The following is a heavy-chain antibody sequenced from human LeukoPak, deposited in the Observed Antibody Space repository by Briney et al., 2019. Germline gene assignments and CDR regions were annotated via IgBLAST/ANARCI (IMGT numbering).Heavy chain of an antibody. CDR2: VFYSGST. D-gene: IGHD6-19*01. Sequence: SETLSLTCTVSDGSIYTYYWSWIRQPPGKGLEWIGYVFYSGSTNYNPSLKSRVTISLDTSKNQFSLKLTSVTAADTAVYYCARDRSGWYVYWGQGTLVTVSS. V-gene: IGHV4-59*12. CDR1: DGSIYTYY. J-gene: IGHJ4*02. CDR3: ARDRSGWYVY.